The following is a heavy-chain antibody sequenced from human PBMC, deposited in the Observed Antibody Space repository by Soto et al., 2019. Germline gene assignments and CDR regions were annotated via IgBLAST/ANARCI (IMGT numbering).Heavy chain of an antibody. CDR2: IYHSGST. CDR3: ARAHYGDYGYGMDV. Sequence: QLQLQESGSGLVKPSQTLSLTCAVSGGSISSGGYSWSWIRQPPGKGLEWIGYIYHSGSTYYNPTLKSRVTIPVDRSKNQFSLKLSSVTAADTAVYYCARAHYGDYGYGMDVWGQGTTVPVSS. CDR1: GGSISSGGYS. V-gene: IGHV4-30-2*01. D-gene: IGHD4-17*01. J-gene: IGHJ6*02.